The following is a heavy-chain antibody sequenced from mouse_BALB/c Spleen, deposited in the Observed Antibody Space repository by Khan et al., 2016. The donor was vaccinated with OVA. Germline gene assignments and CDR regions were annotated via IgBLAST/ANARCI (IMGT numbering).Heavy chain of an antibody. V-gene: IGHV3-2*02. CDR2: ISYSGNT. CDR1: GYSITTDYA. J-gene: IGHJ2*01. Sequence: EVQLQESGPGLVKPSQSLSLTCTVAGYSITTDYAWNWIRQFPGNKLEWMGFISYSGNTKYNPSLKSRITITRNTSKNQFFLQLKTVTTEDTDRYDSERNYGGDFDYWGQGTTVTVSS. CDR3: ERNYGGDFDY. D-gene: IGHD1-1*02.